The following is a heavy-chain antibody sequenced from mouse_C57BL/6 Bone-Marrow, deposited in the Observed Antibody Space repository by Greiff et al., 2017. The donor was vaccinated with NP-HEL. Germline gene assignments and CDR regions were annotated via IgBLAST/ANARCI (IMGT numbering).Heavy chain of an antibody. D-gene: IGHD2-4*01. CDR3: ARRRGNYDYGVWFAY. CDR1: GFTFSSYG. Sequence: EVQVVESGGDLVKPGGSLKLSCAASGFTFSSYGMSWVRQTPDKRLEWVATISSGGSYTYYPDSVKGRFTISSANAKNTLYLQMSSLKSEDTAMYYCARRRGNYDYGVWFAYWGQGTLVTVSA. J-gene: IGHJ3*01. V-gene: IGHV5-6*01. CDR2: ISSGGSYT.